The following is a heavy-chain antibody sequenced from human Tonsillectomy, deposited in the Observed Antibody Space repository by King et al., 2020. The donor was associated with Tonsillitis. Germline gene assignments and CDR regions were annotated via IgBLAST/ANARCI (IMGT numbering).Heavy chain of an antibody. Sequence: VQLVESGGGVVQPGRSLRLSCAASGFTFSSYGMHWVRQAPGKGLEWVAVIWYDGSNKYYADSVKGRFTISRDNSKNTLYLQMNSLRAEDTAVYYCARHPIRDYYDSSGPGNWGQGTLVTVSS. CDR1: GFTFSSYG. V-gene: IGHV3-33*01. CDR2: IWYDGSNK. CDR3: ARHPIRDYYDSSGPGN. J-gene: IGHJ4*02. D-gene: IGHD3-22*01.